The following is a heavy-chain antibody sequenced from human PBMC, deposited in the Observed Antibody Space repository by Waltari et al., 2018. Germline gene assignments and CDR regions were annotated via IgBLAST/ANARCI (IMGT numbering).Heavy chain of an antibody. J-gene: IGHJ4*02. Sequence: VQLVASGGAFVKPGGTLTLSRETSAFPFRNASMLRVRQAPGKGLEWVGRIKSKSDGEATDYTAPVKGRFSISRDYSNSILYLQMNSLKNEDTAVYYCATLPFISGWSVLNCDSWGQGTLVTVSS. CDR2: IKSKSDGEAT. D-gene: IGHD6-19*01. CDR1: AFPFRNAS. CDR3: ATLPFISGWSVLNCDS. V-gene: IGHV3-15*02.